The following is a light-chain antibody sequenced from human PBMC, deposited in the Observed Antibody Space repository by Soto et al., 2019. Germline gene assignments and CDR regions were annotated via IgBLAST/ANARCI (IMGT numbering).Light chain of an antibody. Sequence: QSVLTQPASVSGSPGQSITISCTGTSSDVGGYNYVSWYQQHPGKAPKLIIYAVTNRPSGVSIRFSGSKSGNTASLTISGLQAEDEADYYCCSYTSSTTYVFGPGTKGTVL. CDR3: CSYTSSTTYV. CDR1: SSDVGGYNY. CDR2: AVT. J-gene: IGLJ1*01. V-gene: IGLV2-14*01.